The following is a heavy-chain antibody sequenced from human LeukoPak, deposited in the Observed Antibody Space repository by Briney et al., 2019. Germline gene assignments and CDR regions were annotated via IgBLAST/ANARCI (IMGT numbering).Heavy chain of an antibody. J-gene: IGHJ4*02. V-gene: IGHV3-7*03. D-gene: IGHD6-19*01. CDR2: IRQDGREK. CDR1: PGITFSDYW. CDR3: VGGIGWQPDY. Sequence: GGSLRLSCAASPGITFSDYWMNWGRQAPGKGLEWVAIIRQDGREKLYLDSVKGRFTISRDNAKSSVYLQINSLRAEDTAVYCCVGGIGWQPDYWGQGTLVTVSS.